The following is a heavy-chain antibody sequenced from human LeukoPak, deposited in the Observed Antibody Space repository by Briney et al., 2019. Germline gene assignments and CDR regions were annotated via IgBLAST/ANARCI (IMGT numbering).Heavy chain of an antibody. V-gene: IGHV4-34*01. Sequence: SETLSLTCAVCGGSFSGYYWSWIRQPPGKGLEWIGEINHSGSTNYNPSLKSRVTISVDTSKNQFSLKLSSVTAADTAVYYCVRASIAVAGRYYYYYYGMDVWGQGTTVTVSS. J-gene: IGHJ6*02. D-gene: IGHD6-19*01. CDR3: VRASIAVAGRYYYYYYGMDV. CDR2: INHSGST. CDR1: GGSFSGYY.